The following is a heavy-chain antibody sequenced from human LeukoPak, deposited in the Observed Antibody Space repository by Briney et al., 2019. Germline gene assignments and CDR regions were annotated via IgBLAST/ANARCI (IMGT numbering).Heavy chain of an antibody. Sequence: GGSLRLSCTTSGVIFYDYGMHWVRRAPGKGMECVASVRHDGVDKYYSESVKGRFTISKDNTKNTVFLYMNSLRPEDTAVYYCVRWSGTYPLYYLDYWGQGTLVTVSS. V-gene: IGHV3-30*02. CDR1: GVIFYDYG. CDR2: VRHDGVDK. J-gene: IGHJ4*02. D-gene: IGHD1-26*01. CDR3: VRWSGTYPLYYLDY.